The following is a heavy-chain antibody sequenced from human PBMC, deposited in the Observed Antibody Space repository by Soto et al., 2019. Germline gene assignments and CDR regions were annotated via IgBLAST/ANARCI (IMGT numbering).Heavy chain of an antibody. J-gene: IGHJ4*02. CDR2: INAGNGNT. V-gene: IGHV1-3*01. D-gene: IGHD1-26*01. CDR1: GYTFTTYA. Sequence: QVQLVQSGAEVKKPGASVKVSCRASGYTFTTYAMHWVRQAPGQRLEWMGWINAGNGNTKYSQKFQGRVTITRDTSASTAYMELSSLRSEDTAVYYCAGEDSGSYYIFDYWGQGTLVTVSS. CDR3: AGEDSGSYYIFDY.